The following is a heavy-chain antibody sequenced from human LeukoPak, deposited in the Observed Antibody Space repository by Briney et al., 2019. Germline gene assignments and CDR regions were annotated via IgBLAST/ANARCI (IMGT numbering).Heavy chain of an antibody. CDR1: GSTFSSYG. CDR3: ARGEYSYDY. Sequence: PGGSLRLSCAASGSTFSSYGMHWVRQAPGKGLEWVAVISYDGSNKYYADSVKGRFTISRDNSKNTLYLQMNSLRAEDTAVYYCARGEYSYDYWGQGTLVTVSS. V-gene: IGHV3-30*03. D-gene: IGHD5-18*01. CDR2: ISYDGSNK. J-gene: IGHJ4*02.